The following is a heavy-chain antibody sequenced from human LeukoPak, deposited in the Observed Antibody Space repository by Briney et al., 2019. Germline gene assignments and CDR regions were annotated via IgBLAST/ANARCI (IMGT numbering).Heavy chain of an antibody. CDR1: GGTFSSYA. D-gene: IGHD6-19*01. CDR3: ARVEGSGWYGDAFDI. V-gene: IGHV1-69*13. CDR2: IIPIFGTA. Sequence: ASVKVSCKASGGTFSSYAISWVRQAPGQGLEWMGGIIPIFGTANYAQKFQGRVTITADESTSTAYMDLSSLRYEDTAVYYCARVEGSGWYGDAFDIWGQGTMVTVSS. J-gene: IGHJ3*02.